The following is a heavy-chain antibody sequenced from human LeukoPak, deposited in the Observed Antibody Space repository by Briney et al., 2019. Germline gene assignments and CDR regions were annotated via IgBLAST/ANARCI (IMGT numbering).Heavy chain of an antibody. V-gene: IGHV4-4*02. D-gene: IGHD1-26*01. CDR1: GGSISSDNW. CDR2: IYHTGRS. J-gene: IGHJ4*02. Sequence: SETLSLTCDVSGGSISSDNWWIWVRQPPGKGLEWIGEIYHTGRSNYNPSLKSRVSMSVDKSKNQFSLTLSSVTAADTALYYCARGLYGSDSYWGQGNLVTVSS. CDR3: ARGLYGSDSY.